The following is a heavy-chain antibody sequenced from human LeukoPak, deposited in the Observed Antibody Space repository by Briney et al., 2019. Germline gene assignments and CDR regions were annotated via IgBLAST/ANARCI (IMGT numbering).Heavy chain of an antibody. CDR1: DGSISSYS. CDR2: IYTSGRT. V-gene: IGHV4-4*07. Sequence: SETLSLTCTVSDGSISSYSWSWIRQPAGKGLEWVGHIYTSGRTNCNPSLKSRVTMSVDTSKNQFSLKLSSVTAADTAVYYCARTRTNKDTAMDPFDYWGQGTLVTVSS. D-gene: IGHD5-18*01. CDR3: ARTRTNKDTAMDPFDY. J-gene: IGHJ4*02.